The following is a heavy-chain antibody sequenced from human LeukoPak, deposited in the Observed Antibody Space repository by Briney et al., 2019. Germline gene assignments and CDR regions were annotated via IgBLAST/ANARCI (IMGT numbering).Heavy chain of an antibody. CDR3: ARAHYDFWSGYYDKRFNWFDP. CDR1: GGSISSGSYY. Sequence: SQTLSLTCTVSGGSISSGSYYWSWIRQPAGKGLEWIGRIYTSGSTNYNPSLKSRVTISVDTSKNQFSLKLSSVTAADTAVYYCARAHYDFWSGYYDKRFNWFDPWGQGTLVTVSS. J-gene: IGHJ5*02. D-gene: IGHD3-3*01. V-gene: IGHV4-61*02. CDR2: IYTSGST.